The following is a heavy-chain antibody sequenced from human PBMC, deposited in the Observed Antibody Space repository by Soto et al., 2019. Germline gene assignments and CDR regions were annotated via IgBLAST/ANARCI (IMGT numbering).Heavy chain of an antibody. CDR3: ARLDYDFWSGSINWFDP. V-gene: IGHV3-21*01. J-gene: IGHJ5*02. CDR1: GFTFSSYS. CDR2: ISSSSSYI. D-gene: IGHD3-3*01. Sequence: PGGSLRLSCAASGFTFSSYSMNWVRQAPGKGLEWVSSISSSSSYIYYADSVKGRFTISRDNAKNSLYLQMNSLRAEDTAVYYCARLDYDFWSGSINWFDPWGQGTLVTVS.